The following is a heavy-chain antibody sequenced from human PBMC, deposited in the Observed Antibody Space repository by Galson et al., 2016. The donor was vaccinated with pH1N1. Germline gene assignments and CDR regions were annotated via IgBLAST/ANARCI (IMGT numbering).Heavy chain of an antibody. CDR3: AKASQYCRGGSCYANWLDP. CDR1: GFPFSSFG. CDR2: ISYDGSDQ. Sequence: SLRLSCAASGFPFSSFGIHWVRQAPGKGLEWVAVISYDGSDQYYADSVKGRVTISRDNSKNTVYLLLNSVTTEDTAVYFCAKASQYCRGGSCYANWLDPWGQGTLVTVSS. D-gene: IGHD2-15*01. V-gene: IGHV3-30*18. J-gene: IGHJ5*02.